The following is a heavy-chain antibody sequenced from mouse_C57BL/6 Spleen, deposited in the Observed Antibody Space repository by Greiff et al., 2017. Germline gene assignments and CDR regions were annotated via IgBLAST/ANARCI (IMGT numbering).Heavy chain of an antibody. V-gene: IGHV14-1*01. J-gene: IGHJ2*01. CDR2: IDLEDGDT. CDR3: TTGYYYGSSYYFDY. D-gene: IGHD1-1*01. Sequence: VQLQQSGAELVRPGASVKLSCTASGFNIKDYYMHWVKQRPEQGLEWIGRIDLEDGDTEYAPKFQGKATMTADTSSNTAYLQLSSLTSEDTAVYYCTTGYYYGSSYYFDYWGQGTTLTVSS. CDR1: GFNIKDYY.